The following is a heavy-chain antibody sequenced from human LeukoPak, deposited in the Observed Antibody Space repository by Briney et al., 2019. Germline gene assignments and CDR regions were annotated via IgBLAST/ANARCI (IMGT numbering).Heavy chain of an antibody. CDR3: AREAEIRRNFYYMDV. CDR2: ISNDGSQE. J-gene: IGHJ6*03. V-gene: IGHV3-30*01. Sequence: GGSLRLSCVASGFTFSSYALFWVRQAPGKGLEWLAVISNDGSQEYYADSLRGRFSIARDNSKNTLFLDMNSLTGEDTAAYYCAREAEIRRNFYYMDVWGQGTTVTVSS. D-gene: IGHD3-16*01. CDR1: GFTFSSYA.